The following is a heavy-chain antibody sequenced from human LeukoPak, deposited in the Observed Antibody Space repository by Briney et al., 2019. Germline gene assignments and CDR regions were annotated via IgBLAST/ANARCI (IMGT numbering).Heavy chain of an antibody. CDR2: IIPIFGTA. D-gene: IGHD3-10*01. CDR3: AASGFGFGELPSYFYYYMDV. J-gene: IGHJ6*03. Sequence: SVKVSCKASGGTFSSYAISWVRQAPGQGLEWMGGIIPIFGTANYAQKFQGRVTITADKSTSTAYMELSSLRSEDTAVYYCAASGFGFGELPSYFYYYMDVWGKETTVTISS. V-gene: IGHV1-69*06. CDR1: GGTFSSYA.